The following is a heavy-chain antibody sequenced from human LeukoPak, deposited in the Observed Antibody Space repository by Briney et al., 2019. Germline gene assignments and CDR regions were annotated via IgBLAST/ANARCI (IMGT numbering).Heavy chain of an antibody. CDR2: ISGIGDST. CDR3: AKDLLYCSGGSCYPLGAFDI. CDR1: GFTFSSYG. Sequence: PGGTLRLSCAASGFTFSSYGMSWVRQAPGKGLEGVSAISGIGDSTYYADSVKGLFTISRDNPKNTLYLQMNSLSAEDTAVYYCAKDLLYCSGGSCYPLGAFDIWGQGTMVTVSS. J-gene: IGHJ3*02. V-gene: IGHV3-23*01. D-gene: IGHD2-15*01.